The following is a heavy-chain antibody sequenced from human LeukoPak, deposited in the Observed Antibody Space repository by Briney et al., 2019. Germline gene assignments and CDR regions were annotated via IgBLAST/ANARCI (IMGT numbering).Heavy chain of an antibody. CDR3: ARSSLYNWNDGAFDI. CDR2: INPSGGST. D-gene: IGHD1-1*01. Sequence: ASVKVSCKASGYTFTSYYMHWVRQAPGQGLGWMGLINPSGGSTSYAQKFQGRVTMTRDTSTSTVFMELSSLRSEDTAVYYCARSSLYNWNDGAFDIWGQGTMVTVSS. J-gene: IGHJ3*02. V-gene: IGHV1-46*01. CDR1: GYTFTSYY.